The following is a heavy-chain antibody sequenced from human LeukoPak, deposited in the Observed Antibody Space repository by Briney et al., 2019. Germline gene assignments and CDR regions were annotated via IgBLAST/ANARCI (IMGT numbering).Heavy chain of an antibody. D-gene: IGHD3-10*02. J-gene: IGHJ6*04. CDR3: AELGITMIGGV. Sequence: GGSLRLSCAASGFSFRTYGMHWVRQAPGKGLEWVAVISYDGSNKYYADSVKGRFTISRDNAKNSLYLQMNSLRAEDTAVYYCAELGITMIGGVWGKGTTVTISS. CDR2: ISYDGSNK. V-gene: IGHV3-30*18. CDR1: GFSFRTYG.